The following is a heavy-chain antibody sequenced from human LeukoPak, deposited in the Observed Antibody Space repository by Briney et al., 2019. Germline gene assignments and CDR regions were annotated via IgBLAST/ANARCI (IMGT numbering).Heavy chain of an antibody. Sequence: PGGSLRLSCAASGFTFSSYGMHWVRQAPGKGLEWVAVIWYDGSNKYYADSVKGRFTISRDNSKNTLYLQMNSLRAEDTAVYYCARDAYYYDSSGYYSAYYYYGMDVWGQGTTVTVSS. CDR1: GFTFSSYG. CDR2: IWYDGSNK. D-gene: IGHD3-22*01. J-gene: IGHJ6*02. V-gene: IGHV3-33*01. CDR3: ARDAYYYDSSGYYSAYYYYGMDV.